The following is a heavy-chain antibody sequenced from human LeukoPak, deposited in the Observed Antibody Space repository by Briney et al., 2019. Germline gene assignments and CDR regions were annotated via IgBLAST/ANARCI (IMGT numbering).Heavy chain of an antibody. CDR3: ASLYFYGSGSFPDY. CDR2: IHDSGST. J-gene: IGHJ4*02. V-gene: IGHV4-39*01. Sequence: SETLSLTCAVSGGSISTRYYYWGWIRQPPGKGLEWIGTIHDSGSTYYSPSLKGQVTISVDTSNNQFSLKLSSVTAGDTAVYYCASLYFYGSGSFPDYWGQGILVTVST. CDR1: GGSISTRYYY. D-gene: IGHD3-10*01.